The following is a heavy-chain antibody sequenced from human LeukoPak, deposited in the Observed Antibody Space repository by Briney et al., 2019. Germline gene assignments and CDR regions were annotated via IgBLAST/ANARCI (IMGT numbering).Heavy chain of an antibody. CDR2: IYYSGST. Sequence: SETLSLTCTVSGGSISSYYWSWIRQPPGKGLEWIGYIYYSGSTNYNPSLKSRVTISVDTSKNQFSLKLSSVTAADTAVYYCAREAVPGYCSGGSCYDRSLYNWFDPWGQGTLVTVSS. V-gene: IGHV4-59*01. CDR1: GGSISSYY. D-gene: IGHD2-15*01. CDR3: AREAVPGYCSGGSCYDRSLYNWFDP. J-gene: IGHJ5*02.